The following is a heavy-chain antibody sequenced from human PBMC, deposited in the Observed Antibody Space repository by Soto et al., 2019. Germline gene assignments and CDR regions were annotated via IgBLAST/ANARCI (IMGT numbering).Heavy chain of an antibody. V-gene: IGHV3-53*01. CDR1: GFTVSTNY. J-gene: IGHJ4*02. CDR3: ARESLYVLDY. D-gene: IGHD2-8*01. Sequence: EVQLVESGGGLIQPGGSLRLSCAASGFTVSTNYMIWVRKAPGKGLEWVSVIYSDGTTYYADSVKGRFTISRDNSKNTMYLQMIRLRAEDTVVYYCARESLYVLDYWGQGTLVTVSS. CDR2: IYSDGTT.